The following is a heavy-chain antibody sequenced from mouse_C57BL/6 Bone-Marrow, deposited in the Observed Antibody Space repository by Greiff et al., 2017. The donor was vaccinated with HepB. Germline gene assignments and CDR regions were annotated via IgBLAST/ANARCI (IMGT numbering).Heavy chain of an antibody. V-gene: IGHV5-6*01. D-gene: IGHD1-1*01. CDR3: ARHSPYYYGSSAWFAY. CDR1: GFTFSSYG. Sequence: EVQLVESGGDLVKPGGSLKLSCAASGFTFSSYGMSWVRQTPDKRLEWVATISSGGSYTYYPDSVKGRFTISRDNAKNTLYLQMSSLKSEDTARYDCARHSPYYYGSSAWFAYWGQGTLVTVSA. J-gene: IGHJ3*01. CDR2: ISSGGSYT.